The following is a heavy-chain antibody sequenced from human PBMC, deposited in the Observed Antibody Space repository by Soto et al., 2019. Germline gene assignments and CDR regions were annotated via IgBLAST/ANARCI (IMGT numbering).Heavy chain of an antibody. J-gene: IGHJ4*02. Sequence: SETLSLTCSVSGGSISPYYWSWIRQPAGRGLEWIGRIYASGSTNYNPSLKSRVTMSVATSKNQFSLKLTSVTAADTATYYCARGGMVIIPTATAFDYWGQGTLVTVSS. D-gene: IGHD1-1*01. CDR3: ARGGMVIIPTATAFDY. CDR1: GGSISPYY. CDR2: IYASGST. V-gene: IGHV4-4*07.